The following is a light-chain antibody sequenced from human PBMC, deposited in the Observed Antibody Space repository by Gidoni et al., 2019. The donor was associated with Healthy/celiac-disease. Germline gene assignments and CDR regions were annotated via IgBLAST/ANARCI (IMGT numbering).Light chain of an antibody. Sequence: EIVLTQSPGTLSLSPGERATLSCRASQSVSSSYLAWYQQKPGQAPRLIIYGASSRATGIPDRFSGSGSGTDFTLTISRLEPEDFAVYYCQQYGSSRTFXQXTKVEIK. CDR1: QSVSSSY. CDR3: QQYGSSRT. V-gene: IGKV3-20*01. J-gene: IGKJ1*01. CDR2: GAS.